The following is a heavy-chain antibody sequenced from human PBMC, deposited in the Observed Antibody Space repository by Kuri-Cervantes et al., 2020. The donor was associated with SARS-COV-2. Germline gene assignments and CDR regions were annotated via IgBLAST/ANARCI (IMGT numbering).Heavy chain of an antibody. CDR2: ISYDGSNE. D-gene: IGHD3-3*01. V-gene: IGHV3-30*15. CDR3: VRVRVEWELLDAFDV. Sequence: GGSLRSSFAASGFPLRRYAIHWARQAPGKGLDWVAVISYDGSNEDYADSVKGRFTISRDNSKNTLNLQMSSLRPEDTAVYYCVRVRVEWELLDAFDVWGQGTMVTVSS. J-gene: IGHJ3*01. CDR1: GFPLRRYA.